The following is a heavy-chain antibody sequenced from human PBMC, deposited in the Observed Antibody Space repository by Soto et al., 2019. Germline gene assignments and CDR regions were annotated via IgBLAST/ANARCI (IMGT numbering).Heavy chain of an antibody. Sequence: SETLSLTCTVSGGSVSSGSYYWSWIRQPPGKGLEWIGYIYYSGSTNYSPSLKSRVTISVDTSKNQFSLKLSSVTAADTAVYYCARDPGSGSYYGWFDPWGQGTLVTVSS. CDR2: IYYSGST. CDR1: GGSVSSGSYY. D-gene: IGHD3-10*01. V-gene: IGHV4-61*01. J-gene: IGHJ5*02. CDR3: ARDPGSGSYYGWFDP.